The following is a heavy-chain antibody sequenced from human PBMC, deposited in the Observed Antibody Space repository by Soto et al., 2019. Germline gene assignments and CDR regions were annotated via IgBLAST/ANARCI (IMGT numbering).Heavy chain of an antibody. V-gene: IGHV4-34*01. CDR3: ARDNIAVAGTSPDY. D-gene: IGHD6-19*01. CDR1: GGSFSGYY. J-gene: IGHJ4*02. CDR2: INHSGST. Sequence: SETLSLTCAVYGGSFSGYYWSWIRQPPGKGPEWIGEINHSGSTNYNPSLKSRVTISVDTSKNQFSLKLSSVTAADTAVYYCARDNIAVAGTSPDYWGRGTLVTVSS.